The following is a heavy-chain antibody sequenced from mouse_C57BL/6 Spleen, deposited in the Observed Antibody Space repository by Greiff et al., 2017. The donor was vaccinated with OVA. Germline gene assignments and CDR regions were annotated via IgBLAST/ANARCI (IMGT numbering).Heavy chain of an antibody. CDR3: ARNYGRGDWYFDV. Sequence: VQLQESDAELVKPGASVKISCKVSGYTFTDHTIHWMKQRPEQGLEWIGYIYPRDGSTKYNEKFKGKATLTADKSSSTAYMQLNSLTSEDSAVYFCARNYGRGDWYFDVWGTGTTVTVSS. CDR1: GYTFTDHT. J-gene: IGHJ1*03. CDR2: IYPRDGST. D-gene: IGHD1-1*01. V-gene: IGHV1-78*01.